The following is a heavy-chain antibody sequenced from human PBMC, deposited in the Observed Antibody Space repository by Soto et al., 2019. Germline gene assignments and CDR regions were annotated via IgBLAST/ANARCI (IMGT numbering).Heavy chain of an antibody. D-gene: IGHD2-15*01. Sequence: ETLSLTCTVSGGSISTYYWSWVRQAPGKGLEWVSVIYSGGSTYYADSVKGRFTISRDNSENTLYLQMNSLRAEDTAVYYCARTCSGGTCSFDYWGQGTLVTVSS. CDR2: IYSGGST. CDR3: ARTCSGGTCSFDY. J-gene: IGHJ4*02. CDR1: GGSISTYY. V-gene: IGHV3-66*01.